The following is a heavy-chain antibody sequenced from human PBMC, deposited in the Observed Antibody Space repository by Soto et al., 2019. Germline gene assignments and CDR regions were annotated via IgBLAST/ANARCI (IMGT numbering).Heavy chain of an antibody. V-gene: IGHV1-69*01. Sequence: QAQVVQSGAEVRKPGSSVKLSCKASEGTFNSYAIAWVRQAPGQGLEWMGGIIPYYNTLNYAQKFQDRVTITADDSTITVYRELSSLRSDDSAVYFCASGASRWYPYFFDSWAQGTLVTVSS. D-gene: IGHD6-13*01. CDR1: EGTFNSYA. J-gene: IGHJ4*02. CDR2: IIPYYNTL. CDR3: ASGASRWYPYFFDS.